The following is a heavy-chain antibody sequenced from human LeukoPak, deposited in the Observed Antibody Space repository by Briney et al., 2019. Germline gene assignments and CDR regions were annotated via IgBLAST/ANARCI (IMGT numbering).Heavy chain of an antibody. CDR3: ARSGFSSWSHNWFDP. CDR2: IYYSGST. V-gene: IGHV4-59*01. CDR1: GGSISSYY. D-gene: IGHD6-13*01. Sequence: PSETLSLTCTVSGGSISSYYWSWIRQPPGKGLEWIGYIYYSGSTNYNPSLKSRVTISVDTSKSQFSLKLSSVTAADTAVYYCARSGFSSWSHNWFDPWGQGTLVTVSS. J-gene: IGHJ5*02.